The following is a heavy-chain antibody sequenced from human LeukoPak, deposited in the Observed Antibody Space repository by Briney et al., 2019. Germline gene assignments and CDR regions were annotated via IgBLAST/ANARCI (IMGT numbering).Heavy chain of an antibody. CDR1: GFTFSSCN. CDR2: ISSNSRYI. V-gene: IGHV3-21*01. CDR3: AREKVDYGDY. J-gene: IGHJ4*02. D-gene: IGHD4-17*01. Sequence: GGSLRLSCAASGFTFSSCNMNWVRQAPGKGLEWVSSISSNSRYIYYADSVKGRFTISRDNAKNSLYLQMNSLRDEDTAVYYCAREKVDYGDYWGQGTLVTVSS.